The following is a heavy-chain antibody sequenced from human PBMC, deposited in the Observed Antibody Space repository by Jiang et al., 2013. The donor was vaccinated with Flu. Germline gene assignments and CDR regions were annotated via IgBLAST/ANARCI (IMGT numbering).Heavy chain of an antibody. J-gene: IGHJ5*02. D-gene: IGHD2-8*01. CDR1: GYIFTSYW. Sequence: AEVKKPGESLKISCKGSGYIFTSYWIGWVRQMPGKGLEWMGIIYPGDSDIIYSPSFQGQVTISADKSIGTAYLQWSSLKASDTAMYYCARLNIALMVHATPDGWFDPWGQGTLVTVSS. CDR2: IYPGDSDI. CDR3: ARLNIALMVHATPDGWFDP. V-gene: IGHV5-51*01.